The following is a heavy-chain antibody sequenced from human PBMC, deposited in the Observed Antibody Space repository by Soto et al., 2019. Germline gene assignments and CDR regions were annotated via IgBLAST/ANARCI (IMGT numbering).Heavy chain of an antibody. Sequence: PGESLKISCVVSGFTISSYWMHWVRQAPGKGLVWVSRINGDGSSTNYADSVKGRFTISRDNAKNTLYLQMNSLRADDTAVYYCSCCSGGACDQNYGMDLWGQGTTVTVSS. CDR2: INGDGSST. D-gene: IGHD2-15*01. CDR1: GFTISSYW. J-gene: IGHJ6*02. V-gene: IGHV3-74*01. CDR3: SCCSGGACDQNYGMDL.